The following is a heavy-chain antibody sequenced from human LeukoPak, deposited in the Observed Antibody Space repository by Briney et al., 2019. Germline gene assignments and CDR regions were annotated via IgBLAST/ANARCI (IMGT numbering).Heavy chain of an antibody. CDR2: ISYDGSNK. V-gene: IGHV3-30*18. D-gene: IGHD2-21*02. CDR1: GFTFSSYG. J-gene: IGHJ4*02. CDR3: AKDLGQWSLESYFDY. Sequence: GGSLRLSCAASGFTFSSYGMHWVRQAPGKGLEWVAVISYDGSNKYYADSVKGRFTISRDNSKNTLYLQMNSLRAEDTAVYYCAKDLGQWSLESYFDYWGQGTLVTVSS.